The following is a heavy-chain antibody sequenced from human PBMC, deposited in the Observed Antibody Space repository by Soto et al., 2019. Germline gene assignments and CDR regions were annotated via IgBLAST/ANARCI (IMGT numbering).Heavy chain of an antibody. Sequence: VQLVESGGGLVQPGGSLRLSCAASGFTFSSYWMSWVRQAPGKGLEWVANIKQDGSEKYYVDSVKGRFTISRDNAKNSLYLQMNSLRAEDTAVYYCARENYDFWSGYYLDYWGQGTLVTVSS. D-gene: IGHD3-3*01. CDR1: GFTFSSYW. J-gene: IGHJ4*02. CDR2: IKQDGSEK. V-gene: IGHV3-7*01. CDR3: ARENYDFWSGYYLDY.